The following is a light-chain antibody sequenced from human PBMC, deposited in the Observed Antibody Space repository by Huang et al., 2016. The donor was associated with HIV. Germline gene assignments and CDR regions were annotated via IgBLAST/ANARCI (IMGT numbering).Light chain of an antibody. CDR2: LGS. CDR1: LSLLHTNGYNY. Sequence: DIVMTQSPLSLPVTPGEPASISCRSSLSLLHTNGYNYLAWYLQKPGQSPLLLIYLGSSRASGVPDRFSGSGSCVDFTLKISRVEAEDVGVYYCMQALQTPRTFGQGTRLDIK. V-gene: IGKV2-28*01. CDR3: MQALQTPRT. J-gene: IGKJ5*01.